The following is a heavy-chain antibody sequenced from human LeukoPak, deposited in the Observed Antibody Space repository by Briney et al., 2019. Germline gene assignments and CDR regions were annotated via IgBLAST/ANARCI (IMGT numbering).Heavy chain of an antibody. CDR1: GGSISSSSYY. V-gene: IGHV4-39*07. J-gene: IGHJ4*02. D-gene: IGHD6-19*01. CDR2: IYHSGST. CDR3: ARDAIAVAGTRYFDY. Sequence: SETLSLTCTVSGGSISSSSYYWGWIRQPPGKGLEWIGSIYHSGSTYYNPSLKSRVTISVDTSKNQFSLELSSVTAADTAVYYCARDAIAVAGTRYFDYWGQGTLVTVSS.